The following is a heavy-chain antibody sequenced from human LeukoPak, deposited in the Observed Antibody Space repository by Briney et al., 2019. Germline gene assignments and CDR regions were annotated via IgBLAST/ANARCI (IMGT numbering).Heavy chain of an antibody. CDR3: ARFLYGSVLEPGYYFDY. CDR2: IYHSGST. CDR1: GGSISSGGYS. Sequence: SETLSLTCAVSGGSISSGGYSWSWIRQPPGKGLEWIGYIYHSGSTYYNPSLKSRVTISVDRSKNQFSLKLSSVTAADTAVYYCARFLYGSVLEPGYYFDYWGQGTLVTVSS. J-gene: IGHJ4*02. D-gene: IGHD3-10*01. V-gene: IGHV4-30-2*01.